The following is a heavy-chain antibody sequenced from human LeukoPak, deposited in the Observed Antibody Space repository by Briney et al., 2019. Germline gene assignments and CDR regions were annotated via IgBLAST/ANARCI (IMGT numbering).Heavy chain of an antibody. Sequence: KSGESLKISCKGSGYSFTSYWISWVRQMPGKGLEWMGRIDPSDSYTNYSPSFQGHVTISADKSISTAYLQWSSLKASDTAMYYCVAYYDYVWGSSYGMDVWGKGTTVTVSS. J-gene: IGHJ6*04. CDR3: VAYYDYVWGSSYGMDV. V-gene: IGHV5-10-1*01. D-gene: IGHD3-16*01. CDR1: GYSFTSYW. CDR2: IDPSDSYT.